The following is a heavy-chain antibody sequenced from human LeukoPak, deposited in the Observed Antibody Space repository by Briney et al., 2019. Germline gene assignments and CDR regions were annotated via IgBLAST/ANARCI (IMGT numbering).Heavy chain of an antibody. CDR3: AARLAAAGTIYFDF. D-gene: IGHD6-13*01. J-gene: IGHJ4*02. CDR1: GVSISGHY. Sequence: SETLSLTCTVSGVSISGHYCSWIRQPPGNGLEWIGYINPSGTTDYNPSLRSRVTISLDTSNNQFSLKLTSVTAADTAVYYCAARLAAAGTIYFDFWGQGSLVTVSP. V-gene: IGHV4-59*11. CDR2: INPSGTT.